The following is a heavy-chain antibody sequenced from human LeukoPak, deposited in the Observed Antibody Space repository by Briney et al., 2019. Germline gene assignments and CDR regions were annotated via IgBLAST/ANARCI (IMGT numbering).Heavy chain of an antibody. CDR1: GFTVSSNY. CDR3: ARDKGWALGMDV. D-gene: IGHD6-19*01. V-gene: IGHV3-66*02. CDR2: IYSGGST. Sequence: GGSLRLSCAASGFTVSSNYMSWVRQAPGKGQEWVSVIYSGGSTYYADSVKGRFTISRDNSKNTLYLQMNSLRAEDTAVYYCARDKGWALGMDVWGQGTTVTVSS. J-gene: IGHJ6*02.